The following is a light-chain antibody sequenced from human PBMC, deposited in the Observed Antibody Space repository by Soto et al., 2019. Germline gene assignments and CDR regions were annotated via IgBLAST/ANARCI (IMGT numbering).Light chain of an antibody. CDR1: TSNIGAGYD. CDR3: QSYDRSLSGWV. CDR2: GNI. V-gene: IGLV1-40*01. J-gene: IGLJ3*02. Sequence: QSALTQPPSVSGAPGQRVTISCTGSTSNIGAGYDVHWYQLLPGRAPKLLIYGNINRPSGVPDRFSGSKSGTSTSLAIAGLQAEDEAGYYCQSYDRSLSGWVFGGGTKLTVL.